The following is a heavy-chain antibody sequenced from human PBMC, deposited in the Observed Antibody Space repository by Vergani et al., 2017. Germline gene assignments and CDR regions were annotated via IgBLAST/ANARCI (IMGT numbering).Heavy chain of an antibody. V-gene: IGHV6-1*01. CDR2: TYYRSKWYN. D-gene: IGHD2-2*01. J-gene: IGHJ2*01. CDR3: ARVCSSXSCQGQPRGWYFDL. CDR1: GDSVSSNSAA. Sequence: QVQLQQSGPGLVKPSQTLSLTCAISGDSVSSNSAAWNWIRQSPSRGLEWLGRTYYRSKWYNDYAVSVKSRITINPDTSKNQFSLQLSSVTAADTAVYYCARVCSSXSCQGQPRGWYFDLWGRGTLVTVSS.